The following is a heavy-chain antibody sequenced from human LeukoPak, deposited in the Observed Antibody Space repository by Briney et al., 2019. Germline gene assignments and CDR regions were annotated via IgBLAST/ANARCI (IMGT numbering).Heavy chain of an antibody. V-gene: IGHV3-21*01. J-gene: IGHJ4*02. CDR3: ARVGSCTSGVCYSNY. Sequence: GGSLRLSCVASGFTFSNYNMNWIRQARGKGLVWVSLINTASSYISYADSVKGRFTISRDNAKKSVYLQMHSLRAEDTGTYYCARVGSCTSGVCYSNYWGQGTLVAVST. CDR2: INTASSYI. CDR1: GFTFSNYN. D-gene: IGHD2-8*01.